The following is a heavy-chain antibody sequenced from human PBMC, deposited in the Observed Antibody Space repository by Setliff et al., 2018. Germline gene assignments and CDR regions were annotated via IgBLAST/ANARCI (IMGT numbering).Heavy chain of an antibody. D-gene: IGHD1-1*01. Sequence: SETLSLTCSVYGASFNTYCWSWIRQPPGKGLEWIGEVNRYGSGDYNPSLESRVTISVDTSKKEFSLTLTSVTAADTALYYCRQAVVGRDVFDVWGQGTMVTVSS. CDR1: GASFNTYC. CDR2: VNRYGSG. V-gene: IGHV4-34*01. CDR3: RQAVVGRDVFDV. J-gene: IGHJ3*01.